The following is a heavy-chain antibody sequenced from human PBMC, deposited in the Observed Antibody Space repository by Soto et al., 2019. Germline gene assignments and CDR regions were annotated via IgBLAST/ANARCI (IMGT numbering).Heavy chain of an antibody. D-gene: IGHD5-12*01. CDR2: IFDSGTT. Sequence: SVTLSLTCSIISAYIASDYSCWTSICQPPGEGLEWIGHIFDSGTTYTNPSLRSQVAISVDTSKNQFSLKLRSVTAADTAVYYCARGGYQSIDYWGQGTLVTVS. V-gene: IGHV4-30-4*01. J-gene: IGHJ4*02. CDR1: SAYIASDYSC. CDR3: ARGGYQSIDY.